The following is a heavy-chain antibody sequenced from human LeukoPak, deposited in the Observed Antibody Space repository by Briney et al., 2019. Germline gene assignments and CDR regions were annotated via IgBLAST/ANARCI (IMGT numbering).Heavy chain of an antibody. CDR2: ISDSGGST. CDR1: GFTFSSYG. CDR3: AKDYSFLLNWSDP. V-gene: IGHV3-23*01. Sequence: GGSLRLSCAASGFTFSSYGMSWVRQAPGKGLEWVSGISDSGGSTYYADSVKGRFTISRDNSKNTLYLQMNSLRAEDTAVYYCAKDYSFLLNWSDPWGQGTLVTVSS. J-gene: IGHJ5*02. D-gene: IGHD2-15*01.